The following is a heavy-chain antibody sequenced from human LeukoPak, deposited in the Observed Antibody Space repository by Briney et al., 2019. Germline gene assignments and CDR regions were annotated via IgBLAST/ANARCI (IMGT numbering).Heavy chain of an antibody. CDR1: GFTFSSYA. V-gene: IGHV3-30-3*01. J-gene: IGHJ6*02. CDR3: ARALSAFVVVPAVDYYYGMDV. D-gene: IGHD2-2*01. CDR2: ISYDGSNK. Sequence: GRSLRLSCAASGFTFSSYAMHRVRQAPGKGLEWVADISYDGSNKYYADSVKGRFTISRDNSKNTLYLQMNSLRAEDTAVYYCARALSAFVVVPAVDYYYGMDVWGQGTTVTVSS.